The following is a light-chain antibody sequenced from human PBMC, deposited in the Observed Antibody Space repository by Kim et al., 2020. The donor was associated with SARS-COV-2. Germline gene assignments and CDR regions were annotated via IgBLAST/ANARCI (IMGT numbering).Light chain of an antibody. V-gene: IGLV2-14*04. CDR1: TSAIGAFAY. J-gene: IGLJ1*01. CDR2: DVT. CDR3: SSYTTANSRV. Sequence: GQSITISCIGTTSAIGAFAYVSWFQQHPGKAPKLLIYDVTERPSGISNRFSGSTSGNTASLTISGLLIEDEADYYCSSYTTANSRVFGTGTKVTVL.